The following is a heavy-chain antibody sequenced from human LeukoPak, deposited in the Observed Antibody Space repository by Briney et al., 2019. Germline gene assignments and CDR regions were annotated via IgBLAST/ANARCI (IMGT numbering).Heavy chain of an antibody. CDR1: GGSFSGYY. CDR3: ARQQLLWFGELLHFDY. J-gene: IGHJ4*02. Sequence: PSETLSLTCAVYGGSFSGYYWSWIRQPPGKGLEWIGEINHSGSTNYNPSLKSRVTISVDTSKNQFSLKLSSVTAADTAVYYCARQQLLWFGELLHFDYWGQGTLVTVSS. D-gene: IGHD3-10*01. V-gene: IGHV4-34*01. CDR2: INHSGST.